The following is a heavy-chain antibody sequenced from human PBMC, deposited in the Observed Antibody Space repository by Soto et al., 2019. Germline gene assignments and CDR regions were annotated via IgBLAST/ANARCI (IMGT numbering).Heavy chain of an antibody. CDR1: GYTFTSYY. CDR2: INPSGGST. J-gene: IGHJ5*02. Sequence: ASVKVSCKASGYTFTSYYMHWVRQAPGQGLEWMGIINPSGGSTSYAQKFQGRVTMTRDTSTSTVYMELSSLRSEDTAVYYCARVIPGNNVESDRFDPWGQGTLVTVSS. V-gene: IGHV1-46*03. D-gene: IGHD1-20*01. CDR3: ARVIPGNNVESDRFDP.